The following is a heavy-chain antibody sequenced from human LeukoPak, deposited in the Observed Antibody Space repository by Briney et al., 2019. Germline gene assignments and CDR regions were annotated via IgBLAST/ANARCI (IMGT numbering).Heavy chain of an antibody. Sequence: SETLSLTCAVSGGSISSSNWWSWVRQPPGKGLEWIGEIYHSGSTNYNPSLKSRVTISVDKSKNQFSLKLSSVTAADTAVYYCASWDSSSSHFDYWGQGTLVTVSS. CDR1: GGSISSSNW. D-gene: IGHD6-6*01. J-gene: IGHJ4*02. CDR2: IYHSGST. V-gene: IGHV4-4*02. CDR3: ASWDSSSSHFDY.